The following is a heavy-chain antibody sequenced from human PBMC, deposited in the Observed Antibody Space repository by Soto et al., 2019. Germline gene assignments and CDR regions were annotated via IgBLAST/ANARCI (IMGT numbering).Heavy chain of an antibody. CDR2: INSDGSST. Sequence: GGSLRLSCAASGFTFSSYWLHWVRQAPGKGLVWVSRINSDGSSTSYADSVKGRFTISRDNAKNTLYLQMNSLRAEDTAVYYCARARYYYDRPGAFDIWGQGTMVTVSS. J-gene: IGHJ3*02. D-gene: IGHD3-22*01. V-gene: IGHV3-74*01. CDR3: ARARYYYDRPGAFDI. CDR1: GFTFSSYW.